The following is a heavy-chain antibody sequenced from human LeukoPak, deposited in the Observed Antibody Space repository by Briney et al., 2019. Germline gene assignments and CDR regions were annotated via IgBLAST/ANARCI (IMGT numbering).Heavy chain of an antibody. V-gene: IGHV4-34*01. CDR2: INHSGST. D-gene: IGHD5-12*01. J-gene: IGHJ4*02. CDR3: ARRFRGYSGYTLMRPGGRDYFDY. CDR1: GGSFNGYY. Sequence: SETLSLTCAVYGGSFNGYYWSWIRQPPGKGLEWIGEINHSGSTNYNPSLKSRVTISVDTSKNQFSLKLSSVTAADTAVYYCARRFRGYSGYTLMRPGGRDYFDYWGQGTLVTVSS.